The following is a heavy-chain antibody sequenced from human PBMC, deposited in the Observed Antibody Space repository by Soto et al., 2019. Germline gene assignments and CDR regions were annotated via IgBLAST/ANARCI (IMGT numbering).Heavy chain of an antibody. V-gene: IGHV3-23*01. D-gene: IGHD3-10*01. J-gene: IGHJ6*02. CDR1: GFTFSSYA. CDR3: TTDRVLLWFGEPYPTYGMDV. Sequence: LSLSCAASGFTFSSYAMSWVRQAPGKGLEWVSGISGSGGTTYYADSVKGRFTISRDDSKNTLYLQMNSLKTEDTAVYYCTTDRVLLWFGEPYPTYGMDVWGQGTTVTVSS. CDR2: ISGSGGTT.